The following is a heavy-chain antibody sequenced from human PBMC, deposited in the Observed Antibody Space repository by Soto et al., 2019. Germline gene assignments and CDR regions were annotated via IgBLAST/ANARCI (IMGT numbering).Heavy chain of an antibody. Sequence: PGESLKISCRGSGYSFTSYWIGWVRQMPGKGLEWMGIIYPGDSDTRYSPSFQGQVTISADKSISTAYLQWSSLKASDTAMYYCARPFRYSSSRSAFDIWGQGTMVTVSS. CDR2: IYPGDSDT. CDR1: GYSFTSYW. D-gene: IGHD6-13*01. V-gene: IGHV5-51*01. CDR3: ARPFRYSSSRSAFDI. J-gene: IGHJ3*02.